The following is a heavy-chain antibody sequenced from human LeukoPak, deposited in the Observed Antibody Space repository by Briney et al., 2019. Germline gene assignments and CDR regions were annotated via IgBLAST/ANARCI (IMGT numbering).Heavy chain of an antibody. CDR1: GFTSDDYA. CDR3: AKAPIRGYSYGYFDY. V-gene: IGHV3-9*02. Sequence: PGRSLRLSCAVSGFTSDDYAMHWVRQAPGKGLEWVSGISWNSGSIGYADSVKGRFTISRDNAKNSLYLQMNSLRAEDMALYYCAKAPIRGYSYGYFDYWGQGTLVTVSS. J-gene: IGHJ4*02. CDR2: ISWNSGSI. D-gene: IGHD5-18*01.